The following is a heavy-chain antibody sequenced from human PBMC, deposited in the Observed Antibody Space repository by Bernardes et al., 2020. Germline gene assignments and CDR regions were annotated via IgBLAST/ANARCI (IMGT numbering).Heavy chain of an antibody. Sequence: GGSLRLSCAASGLTFAHHTMNWVRQVPGKGLEWVSLINWEDDSTYYADSVKGRFTISRDNRKNTLYLQMTSLRAEDTALYYCATNTTFFYYGMDVWGKGTTVTVSS. CDR1: GLTFAHHT. CDR3: ATNTTFFYYGMDV. CDR2: INWEDDST. V-gene: IGHV3-43*01. J-gene: IGHJ6*04. D-gene: IGHD3-16*01.